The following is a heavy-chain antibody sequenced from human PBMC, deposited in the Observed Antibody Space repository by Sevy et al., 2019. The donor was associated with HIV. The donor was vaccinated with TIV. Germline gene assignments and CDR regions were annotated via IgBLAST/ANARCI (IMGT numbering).Heavy chain of an antibody. CDR3: ASLRCSSTSCYSGYYSMDV. J-gene: IGHJ6*02. CDR1: GGSISSSSYY. CDR2: IYYSGST. Sequence: SETLSLTCTVSGGSISSSSYYWGWIRQPPGKGLEWIGSIYYSGSTYYNPSLKSRVIISVDASKNQFSLKLSSVTAADTAVYYCASLRCSSTSCYSGYYSMDVWGQGTTVTVSS. D-gene: IGHD2-2*02. V-gene: IGHV4-39*01.